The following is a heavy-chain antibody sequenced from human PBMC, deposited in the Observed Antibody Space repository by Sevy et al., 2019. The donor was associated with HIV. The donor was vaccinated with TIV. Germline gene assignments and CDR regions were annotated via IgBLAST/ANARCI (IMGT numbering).Heavy chain of an antibody. D-gene: IGHD3-16*01. J-gene: IGHJ6*02. V-gene: IGHV3-23*01. Sequence: GGSLRLSCAASGFTFSSYAMSWVRQAPGKGLEWVSAISGSGGSTYYADSVKGRFTISRDNSKNTLYLQMNSLRAEDTAVYYCAKDLGSPRPYYYYGMGVWGQGTTVTVSS. CDR2: ISGSGGST. CDR1: GFTFSSYA. CDR3: AKDLGSPRPYYYYGMGV.